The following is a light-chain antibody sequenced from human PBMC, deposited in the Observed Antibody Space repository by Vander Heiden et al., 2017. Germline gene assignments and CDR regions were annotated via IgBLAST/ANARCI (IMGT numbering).Light chain of an antibody. Sequence: QSALTQPASVSGSPGQSITISCTGTNSDVGTYNLVSWYQQHPAKAPNLMIFEVPKRPSGVSDRFSGSKSVNTASLTISGLQAEDEADYYCCSYAGTSTYVFGTGTKVTVL. CDR1: NSDVGTYNL. CDR2: EVP. CDR3: CSYAGTSTYV. V-gene: IGLV2-23*02. J-gene: IGLJ1*01.